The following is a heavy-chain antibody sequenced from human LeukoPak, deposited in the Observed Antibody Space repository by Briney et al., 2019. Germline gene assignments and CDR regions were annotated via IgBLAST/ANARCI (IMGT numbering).Heavy chain of an antibody. Sequence: SETLSLTCTVSGGSISSGDYYWSWIRQPPGKGLEWIGYIYYSGSTYYNPSLKSRVTIPVDTSKNQFSLKLSSLTAADTAVYYCARQSGAYDAFDIWGQGTMVTVSS. D-gene: IGHD1-26*01. CDR2: IYYSGST. V-gene: IGHV4-30-4*08. CDR1: GGSISSGDYY. J-gene: IGHJ3*02. CDR3: ARQSGAYDAFDI.